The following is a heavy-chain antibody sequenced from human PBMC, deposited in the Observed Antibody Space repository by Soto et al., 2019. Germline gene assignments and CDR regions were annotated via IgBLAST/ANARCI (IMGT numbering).Heavy chain of an antibody. CDR1: GFTFSSYG. J-gene: IGHJ6*02. V-gene: IGHV3-30*18. CDR2: ISYDGSNK. Sequence: QVQLVESGGGVVQPGRSLRLSCAASGFTFSSYGMHWVRQAPGKGLEWVAVISYDGSNKNYADSVKGRFTISRANSKNTQYLKMNSLRAEDTAVYYCAKEVWSGPMDVWGQGTTVTVSS. D-gene: IGHD3-3*01. CDR3: AKEVWSGPMDV.